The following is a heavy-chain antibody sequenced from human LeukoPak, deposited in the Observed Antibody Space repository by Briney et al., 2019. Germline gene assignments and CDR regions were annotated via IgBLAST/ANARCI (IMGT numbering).Heavy chain of an antibody. V-gene: IGHV1-69*04. CDR2: IIPIFGIA. D-gene: IGHD5-24*01. Sequence: SVKVSCKASGYIFTSYHMLWVRQAPGQGLEWMGRIIPIFGIANYAQKFQGRVTITADKSTSTAYMELSSLRSEDTAVYYCAREGEDVEMANWGQGTLVTVSS. J-gene: IGHJ4*02. CDR1: GYIFTSYH. CDR3: AREGEDVEMAN.